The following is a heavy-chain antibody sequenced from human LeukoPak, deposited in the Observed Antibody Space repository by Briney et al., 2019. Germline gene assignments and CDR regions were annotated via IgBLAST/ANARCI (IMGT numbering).Heavy chain of an antibody. CDR1: GGSISSGDYY. J-gene: IGHJ5*02. CDR2: IYYSGST. V-gene: IGHV4-30-4*08. Sequence: PSQTLSLTCTVSGGSISSGDYYWSWIRQPPGKGLEWIGYIYYSGSTYYNPSLKSRVTISVDTSKNQFSLKLSSVTAADTAVYYCASLVVVPAYRIDPWGQGTLVTVSS. CDR3: ASLVVVPAYRIDP. D-gene: IGHD2-2*01.